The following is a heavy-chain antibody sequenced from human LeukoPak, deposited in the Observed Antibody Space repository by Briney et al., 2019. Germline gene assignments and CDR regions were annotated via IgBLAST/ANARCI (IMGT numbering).Heavy chain of an antibody. J-gene: IGHJ4*02. D-gene: IGHD1-14*01. CDR2: INPNSGGT. CDR1: GYTFTGYY. V-gene: IGHV1-2*02. Sequence: ASVKVSCKASGYTFTGYYMHWVRQAPGQGLEWMGWINPNSGGTNYAQKFQGRVTMTRDTSTSTVYMELSSLRSEDTAVYYCARDGRGSYLDYWGQGTLVTVSS. CDR3: ARDGRGSYLDY.